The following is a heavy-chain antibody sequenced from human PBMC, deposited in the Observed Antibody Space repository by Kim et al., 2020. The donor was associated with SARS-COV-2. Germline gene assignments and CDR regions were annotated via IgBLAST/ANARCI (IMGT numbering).Heavy chain of an antibody. CDR2: YGGGST. J-gene: IGHJ4*02. Sequence: YGGGSTYYADSVEGRFPISRDNSKNMVYLQMNSLRAEDTAVYYCARTSSYWGQGTLVTVSS. CDR3: ARTSSY. D-gene: IGHD3-16*02. V-gene: IGHV3-66*01.